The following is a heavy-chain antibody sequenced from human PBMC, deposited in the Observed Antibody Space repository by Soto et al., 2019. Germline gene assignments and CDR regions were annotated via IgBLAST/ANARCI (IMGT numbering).Heavy chain of an antibody. J-gene: IGHJ3*02. D-gene: IGHD6-13*01. V-gene: IGHV3-33*01. Sequence: QVQLVESGGGVVQPGRSLRLSCAASGFTFSSYGMHWVRQAPGKGLEWVAVIWYDGSNKYYADSVKGRFTISRDNSKNTLYLQMNRLRAEDTAVYYCAIDQDSSSWDAFDICGQGTMVTVSS. CDR2: IWYDGSNK. CDR1: GFTFSSYG. CDR3: AIDQDSSSWDAFDI.